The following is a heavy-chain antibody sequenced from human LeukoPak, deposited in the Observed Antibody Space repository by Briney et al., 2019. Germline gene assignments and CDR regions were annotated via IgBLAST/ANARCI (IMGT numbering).Heavy chain of an antibody. CDR1: GFTFSSYA. CDR3: ARSPSTVPYFDY. J-gene: IGHJ4*02. Sequence: GGSLRLSCAASGFTFSSYAMHWVRQAPGKGLEWVAVISYDGSNKYYADSVKGRFTISRDNAKNSLYLQMNSLRAEDTAVYYCARSPSTVPYFDYWGQGALVTVSS. V-gene: IGHV3-30-3*01. CDR2: ISYDGSNK. D-gene: IGHD4-11*01.